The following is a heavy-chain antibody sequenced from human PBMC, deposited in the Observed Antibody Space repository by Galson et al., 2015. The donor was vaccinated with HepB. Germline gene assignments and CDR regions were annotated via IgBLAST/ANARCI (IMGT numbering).Heavy chain of an antibody. D-gene: IGHD3-22*01. CDR2: SKSKTDGGTT. V-gene: IGHV3-15*01. CDR1: GFTFSNAW. Sequence: SLRLSCAASGFTFSNAWMSWVRQAPGKGLEWVGRSKSKTDGGTTDYAAPVKGRFTISRDDSKNTLYLQMNSLKNEDTAVYYCATSIVVVTPLGLDYYMDVWGKGTTVTVSS. J-gene: IGHJ6*03. CDR3: ATSIVVVTPLGLDYYMDV.